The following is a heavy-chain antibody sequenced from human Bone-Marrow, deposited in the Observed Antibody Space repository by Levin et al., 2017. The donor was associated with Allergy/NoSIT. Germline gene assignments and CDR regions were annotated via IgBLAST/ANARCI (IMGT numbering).Heavy chain of an antibody. CDR2: ISDDGRKE. D-gene: IGHD3/OR15-3a*01. J-gene: IGHJ6*02. CDR3: ARNQDFGLIYGLDV. Sequence: GESLKISCTASGFSFSSYSMYWVRQTPGKGLQWVTLISDDGRKEYYAESVKGRFTISRDNSKNTLYLQMNSVSAEDAAVYYCARNQDFGLIYGLDVWGHGTTVTVSS. CDR1: GFSFSSYS. V-gene: IGHV3-30*04.